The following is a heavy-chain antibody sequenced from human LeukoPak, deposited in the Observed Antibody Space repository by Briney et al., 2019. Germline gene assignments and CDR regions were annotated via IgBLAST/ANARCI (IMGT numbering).Heavy chain of an antibody. J-gene: IGHJ4*02. CDR2: ISYDGSNK. Sequence: QPGRSLLLSCAASGSTFSSYAMHWVRQAPGKGLEGVAVISYDGSNKYYADSVKGRFTISRDNSKNTLYLQMNSLRAEDAAVYYCARGEDDYGDYFDYWGQGTLVTVSS. V-gene: IGHV3-30-3*01. CDR3: ARGEDDYGDYFDY. CDR1: GSTFSSYA. D-gene: IGHD4-17*01.